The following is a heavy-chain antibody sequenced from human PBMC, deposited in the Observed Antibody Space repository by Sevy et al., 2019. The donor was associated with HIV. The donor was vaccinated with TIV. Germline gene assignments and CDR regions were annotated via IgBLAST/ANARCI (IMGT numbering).Heavy chain of an antibody. CDR3: AFHYDFWSGYSVDY. CDR2: IKQDGSEK. V-gene: IGHV3-7*03. D-gene: IGHD3-3*01. Sequence: GGSLRLSCAASGFTFSSYWMSWVRQAPGKGLEWVANIKQDGSEKYYVDSVKGRFTISRDNAKNSLYLQMNSLRAEDTTVYYCAFHYDFWSGYSVDYWGQGTLVTVSS. J-gene: IGHJ4*02. CDR1: GFTFSSYW.